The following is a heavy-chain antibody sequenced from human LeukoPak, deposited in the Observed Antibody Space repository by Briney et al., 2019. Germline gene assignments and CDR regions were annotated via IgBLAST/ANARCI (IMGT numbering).Heavy chain of an antibody. Sequence: SETLSLTCTVSGYSISSGYYWGWIRQPPGKGLEWIGEINHSGSTNYNPSLKSRVTISVDTSKNQFSLKLSSVTAADTAVYYCARSGFGEFNVYYFDYWGQGTLVTVSS. CDR2: INHSGST. V-gene: IGHV4-38-2*02. CDR1: GYSISSGYY. CDR3: ARSGFGEFNVYYFDY. J-gene: IGHJ4*02. D-gene: IGHD3-10*01.